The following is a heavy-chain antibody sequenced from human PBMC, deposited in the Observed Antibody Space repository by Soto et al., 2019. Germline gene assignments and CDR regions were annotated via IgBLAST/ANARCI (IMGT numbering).Heavy chain of an antibody. D-gene: IGHD1-1*01. CDR2: ISAYNGNT. V-gene: IGHV1-18*04. CDR1: GYTFTSYG. Sequence: ASVKVSCKASGYTFTSYGISWVRQAPGQGLEWMGWISAYNGNTNYAQKLQGRVTMTTDTSTSTAYMELRSLRSDDTAVYYCARGDWNQLESWFWHESVEYYFDYWGQGTLVTVSS. CDR3: ARGDWNQLESWFWHESVEYYFDY. J-gene: IGHJ4*02.